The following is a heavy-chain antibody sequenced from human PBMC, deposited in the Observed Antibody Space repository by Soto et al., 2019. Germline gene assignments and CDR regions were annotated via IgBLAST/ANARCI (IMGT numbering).Heavy chain of an antibody. Sequence: GGSLRLSCAASGFTFSSYWMHWVRQAPGKGLVWVSRINSDGSSTSYADSVKGRFTISRDNAKNTLYLQMNSLRAEDTAVYYCAKGFLGSCRGAKCYSFYFWGQGNPVTVS. CDR3: AKGFLGSCRGAKCYSFYF. CDR2: INSDGSST. V-gene: IGHV3-74*01. J-gene: IGHJ4*02. CDR1: GFTFSSYW. D-gene: IGHD2-15*01.